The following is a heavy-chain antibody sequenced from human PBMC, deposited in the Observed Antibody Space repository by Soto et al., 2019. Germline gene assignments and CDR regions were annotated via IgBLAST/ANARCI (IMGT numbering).Heavy chain of an antibody. CDR2: INHSGST. Sequence: SETLSLTCAVYGGSFSGYYWSWIRQPPGKGLEWIGEINHSGSTNYNPSLKSRVTISVDTSKNQFSLKLSSVTAADTAVYYCARARLYCSGGSCYQPADYWGQGTLVTVSS. CDR1: GGSFSGYY. CDR3: ARARLYCSGGSCYQPADY. V-gene: IGHV4-34*01. D-gene: IGHD2-15*01. J-gene: IGHJ4*02.